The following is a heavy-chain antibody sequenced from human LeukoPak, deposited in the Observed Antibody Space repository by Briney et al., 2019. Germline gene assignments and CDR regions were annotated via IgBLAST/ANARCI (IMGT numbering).Heavy chain of an antibody. CDR1: GYSFTSYW. CDR3: ARRFRISSSWSMGFDY. CDR2: IYPGDSDT. J-gene: IGHJ4*02. D-gene: IGHD6-13*01. Sequence: GESLKISCNGSGYSFTSYWIGWVRQMPGKGLEWMGIIYPGDSDTRYSPSFQGQVTISADKSISTAYLQWSSLKASDTAMYYCARRFRISSSWSMGFDYWGQGTLVTVSS. V-gene: IGHV5-51*01.